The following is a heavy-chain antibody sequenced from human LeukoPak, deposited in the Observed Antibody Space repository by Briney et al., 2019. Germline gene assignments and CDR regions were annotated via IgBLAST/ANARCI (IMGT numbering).Heavy chain of an antibody. J-gene: IGHJ4*02. V-gene: IGHV3-30*18. CDR3: AKDDSWAGDRYFDY. D-gene: IGHD3-22*01. CDR2: ISYDGSNK. CDR1: GFTFSSYG. Sequence: PGRSLRLSCAASGFTFSSYGMHWVRQAPGKGLEWVAVISYDGSNKYYADSVKGRFTMSRDNSKNTLYLQMNSLRAEDTAVYYCAKDDSWAGDRYFDYWGQGTLVTVSS.